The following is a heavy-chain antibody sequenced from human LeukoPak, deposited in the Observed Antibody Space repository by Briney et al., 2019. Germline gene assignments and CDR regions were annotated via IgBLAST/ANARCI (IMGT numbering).Heavy chain of an antibody. CDR2: ISGSGGST. V-gene: IGHV3-23*01. CDR1: GFTFSNYG. J-gene: IGHJ5*02. CDR3: ARDLGAP. Sequence: PGGSLRVSCAASGFTFSNYGMSWVRQAPGKGLEWVSGISGSGGSTYYADSVKGRFTISRDNSKNTLYLQMNSLRAEDTAVYYCARDLGAPWGQGTLVTASS. D-gene: IGHD4/OR15-4a*01.